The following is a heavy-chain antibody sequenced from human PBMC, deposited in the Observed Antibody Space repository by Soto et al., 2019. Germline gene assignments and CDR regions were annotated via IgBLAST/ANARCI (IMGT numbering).Heavy chain of an antibody. CDR2: ISSRSSYI. CDR3: AREGFNYFDTSGYRTNALDV. D-gene: IGHD3-22*01. Sequence: EVQLVESGGGLVKPGGSLRLSCAASGFSFSNYDMNWVRQAPGKGLEWVSSISSRSSYIYYADSVKGRFTISRDNAKNSLYLQMNSLSAEDTAVYFCAREGFNYFDTSGYRTNALDVWGQGTTVTVSS. J-gene: IGHJ6*02. V-gene: IGHV3-21*01. CDR1: GFSFSNYD.